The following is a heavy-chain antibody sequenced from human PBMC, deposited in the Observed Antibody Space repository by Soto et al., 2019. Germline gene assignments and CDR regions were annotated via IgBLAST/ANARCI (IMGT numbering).Heavy chain of an antibody. V-gene: IGHV4-4*07. D-gene: IGHD3-3*01. Sequence: SSETLSLTCTVFGGSISNYFCNWIRQPAGKGLEWIGRIDNSGSTNYNPSLKSRITMSADTSRNQFSLKLNSVTAADTAVYYCARGGQDFWSGPFDYWGQGALVTVSS. J-gene: IGHJ4*02. CDR3: ARGGQDFWSGPFDY. CDR2: IDNSGST. CDR1: GGSISNYF.